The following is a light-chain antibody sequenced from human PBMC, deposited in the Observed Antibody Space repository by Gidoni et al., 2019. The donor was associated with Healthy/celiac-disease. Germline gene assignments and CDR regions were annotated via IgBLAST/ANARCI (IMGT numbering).Light chain of an antibody. CDR2: KDS. V-gene: IGLV3-25*03. CDR1: ALPKQY. J-gene: IGLJ2*01. CDR3: QSADSSGTYVV. Sequence: SYELTQPPSVSVSPGQTARITCSGDALPKQYAYWSQQKPGQAPVLVIYKDSERPSGIPERFSGSSSGTTVTLTISGVQAEDEAYYYCQSADSSGTYVVFGGGTKLTVL.